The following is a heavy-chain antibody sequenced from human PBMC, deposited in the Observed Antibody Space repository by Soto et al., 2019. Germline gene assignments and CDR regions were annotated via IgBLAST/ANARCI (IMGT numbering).Heavy chain of an antibody. V-gene: IGHV3-23*01. CDR2: ISGSGGST. Sequence: GGSLRLSCAASGFTFSSYAMSWVRQAPGKGLEWVSAISGSGGSTYYADSVKGRFTISRDNAKNSLYLQMNSLRAEDTAVYYCARALYNWNYGAFDIWGQGTMVTVSS. D-gene: IGHD1-7*01. CDR3: ARALYNWNYGAFDI. J-gene: IGHJ3*02. CDR1: GFTFSSYA.